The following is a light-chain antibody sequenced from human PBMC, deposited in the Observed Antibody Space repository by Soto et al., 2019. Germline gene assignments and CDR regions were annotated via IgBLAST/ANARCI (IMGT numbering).Light chain of an antibody. Sequence: DIQMTQSPSSLSASVGDRVTITCRASQGTSNYLAWYQQKPGKVPKLLIYEASTLHSGVPSRFSGSGSGTDFTLTIRSLQPEDVATYYCQKYNKAPRTFGQGTKVEIK. CDR1: QGTSNY. CDR3: QKYNKAPRT. J-gene: IGKJ1*01. V-gene: IGKV1-27*01. CDR2: EAS.